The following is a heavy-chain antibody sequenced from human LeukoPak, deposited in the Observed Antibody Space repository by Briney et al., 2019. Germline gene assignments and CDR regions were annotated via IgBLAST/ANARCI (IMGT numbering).Heavy chain of an antibody. CDR3: ARAISSSSIFDY. J-gene: IGHJ4*02. CDR2: INPSGGST. D-gene: IGHD6-6*01. Sequence: ASVKVSCKASGYTFASYNMHWVRQAPGQGLEWMGIINPSGGSTSYAQKFQGRVTMTRDMSTSTVYMEVSGLRSEDTAVYYCARAISSSSIFDYWGQGTLVTVSS. CDR1: GYTFASYN. V-gene: IGHV1-46*01.